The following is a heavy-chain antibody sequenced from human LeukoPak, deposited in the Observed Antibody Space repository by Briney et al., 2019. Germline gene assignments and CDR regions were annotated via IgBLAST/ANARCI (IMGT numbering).Heavy chain of an antibody. CDR3: ARLHYYYGSGSEYWYFDL. D-gene: IGHD3-10*01. Sequence: SETLSLTCAVYGGSFSGYYWSWIRQPPGKGLEWIGEINHSGSTNYNPSLKSRVTISVDTSKNQFSLKLSSVTAADTAVYYCARLHYYYGSGSEYWYFDLWGRGTLVTVSS. J-gene: IGHJ2*01. CDR1: GGSFSGYY. CDR2: INHSGST. V-gene: IGHV4-34*01.